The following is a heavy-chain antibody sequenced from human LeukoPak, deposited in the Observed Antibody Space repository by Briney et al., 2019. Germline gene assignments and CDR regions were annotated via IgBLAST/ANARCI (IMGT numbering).Heavy chain of an antibody. CDR2: ISSSGSTI. V-gene: IGHV3-48*01. CDR3: ARQYISGQWYFDY. CDR1: GFTFSSYW. D-gene: IGHD5-18*01. Sequence: GGSLRLSCAASGFTFSSYWMNWVRQAPGKGLEWVSYISSSGSTIYYADSVKGRFTISRDNSKNTLYLQMNSLIPEDTAVYYCARQYISGQWYFDYWGQGTLVTVSS. J-gene: IGHJ4*02.